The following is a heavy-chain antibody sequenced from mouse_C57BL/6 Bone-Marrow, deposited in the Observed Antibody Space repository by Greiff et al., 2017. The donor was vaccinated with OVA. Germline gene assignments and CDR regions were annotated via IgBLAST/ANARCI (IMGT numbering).Heavy chain of an antibody. V-gene: IGHV1-19*01. Sequence: EVQLQQSGPVLVKPGASVKMSCKASGYTFTDYYMNWVKQSPGKSLEWIGVINPYNGGTSYNQKFKGKATLTVDKSSSPAYMELNSLTSEDSSVYYCAQIYEAYWGQGTLVTVSA. CDR3: AQIYEAY. J-gene: IGHJ3*01. CDR2: INPYNGGT. CDR1: GYTFTDYY. D-gene: IGHD1-1*01.